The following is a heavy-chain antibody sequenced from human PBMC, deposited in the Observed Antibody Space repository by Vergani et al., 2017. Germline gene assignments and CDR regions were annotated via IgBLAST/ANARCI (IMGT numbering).Heavy chain of an antibody. J-gene: IGHJ4*02. CDR3: ARDLQYYYDSSGYGEDY. V-gene: IGHV3-30*02. Sequence: QVQLVESGGGVVQPGGSLRLSCAASGFTFSSYGMHWVRQAPGKGLEWVAFIRYDGSNKYYADSVKGRFTISRDNSKNTLYLQLNSLRAEDTAVYYCARDLQYYYDSSGYGEDYWGQGTLVTVSS. CDR2: IRYDGSNK. D-gene: IGHD3-22*01. CDR1: GFTFSSYG.